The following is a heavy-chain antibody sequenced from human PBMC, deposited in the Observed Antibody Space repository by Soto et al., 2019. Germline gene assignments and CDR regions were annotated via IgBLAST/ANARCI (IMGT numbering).Heavy chain of an antibody. V-gene: IGHV2-5*02. Sequence: QITLKESGPTLVKPTQTLTLTCTFSGFSLSTSGLGVGWIRQPPGKTLEWLALIYWDDDKRYSLSLRSRLTITKDTSKNQVVLTMTNMDPVDTATYYCAHRPRRVGADYFEYWGQGTLVTVSS. J-gene: IGHJ4*02. D-gene: IGHD1-26*01. CDR3: AHRPRRVGADYFEY. CDR2: IYWDDDK. CDR1: GFSLSTSGLG.